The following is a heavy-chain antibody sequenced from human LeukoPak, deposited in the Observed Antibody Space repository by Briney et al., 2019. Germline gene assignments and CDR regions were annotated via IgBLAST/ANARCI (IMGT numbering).Heavy chain of an antibody. D-gene: IGHD2-2*01. CDR1: GYTFTNYD. Sequence: ASVKVSCXASGYTFTNYDINWVRQATGQGLEWMGWMNPNSGNTGYAQKFQGRVTMTRNTSISTAYMELSSLRSEDTAVYYCARVLRRSTSCPVGYWGQGTLVTISS. CDR3: ARVLRRSTSCPVGY. CDR2: MNPNSGNT. J-gene: IGHJ4*02. V-gene: IGHV1-8*01.